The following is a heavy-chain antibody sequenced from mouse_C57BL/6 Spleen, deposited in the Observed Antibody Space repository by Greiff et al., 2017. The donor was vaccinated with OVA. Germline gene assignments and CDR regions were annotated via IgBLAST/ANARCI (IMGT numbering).Heavy chain of an antibody. CDR2: IDPSDSYT. J-gene: IGHJ2*01. CDR3: ASDSSGYPYFDY. D-gene: IGHD3-2*02. Sequence: QVQLQQPGAELVKPGASVKLSCKASGYTFTSYWMQWVKQRPGQGLEWIGEIDPSDSYTNYNQKFKGKATLTVDPSSSTAYMQLSSLTSEDSAVYYCASDSSGYPYFDYWGQGTTLTVSS. V-gene: IGHV1-50*01. CDR1: GYTFTSYW.